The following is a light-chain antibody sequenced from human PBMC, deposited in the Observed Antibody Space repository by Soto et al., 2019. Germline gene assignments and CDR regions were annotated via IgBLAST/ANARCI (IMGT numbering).Light chain of an antibody. CDR3: QQYNRYWT. V-gene: IGKV1-9*01. CDR1: QGISSY. Sequence: IQLTQSPSSLSASVGDRVTITCRASQGISSYLAWYQQKPGKAPKLLIYAASTLQSGVPSRFSGSGSGTDFTLTISSLFPDDFATYYCQQYNRYWTFGQGTKVDI. J-gene: IGKJ1*01. CDR2: AAS.